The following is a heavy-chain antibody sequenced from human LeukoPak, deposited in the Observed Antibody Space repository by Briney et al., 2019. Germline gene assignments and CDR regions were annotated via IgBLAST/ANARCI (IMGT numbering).Heavy chain of an antibody. CDR2: ISGSGGST. CDR1: GFTFSSYA. Sequence: PGGSLRLSCAASGFTFSSYAMSWVRQAPGKGLEWVSAISGSGGSTYYADSVKGRFTISRGNSKNTLYLQMNSLRAEDTAVYYCAKVKGLVPVIDYWGQGTLVTVSS. CDR3: AKVKGLVPVIDY. J-gene: IGHJ4*02. V-gene: IGHV3-23*01. D-gene: IGHD2-2*01.